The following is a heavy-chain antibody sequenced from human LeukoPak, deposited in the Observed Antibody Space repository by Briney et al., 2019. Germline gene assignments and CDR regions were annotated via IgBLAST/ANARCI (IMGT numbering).Heavy chain of an antibody. V-gene: IGHV1-3*01. CDR2: INAGNGNT. CDR1: GYTFTSYA. J-gene: IGHJ4*02. CDR3: ARVGGYSSGWFDY. D-gene: IGHD6-19*01. Sequence: GASVKVSCKASGYTFTSYAMHWVRQAPGQRLEWMGWINAGNGNTKYSQKFQGRVTITRDESTSTAYMELSSLRSEDTAVYYCARVGGYSSGWFDYWGQGTLVTVSS.